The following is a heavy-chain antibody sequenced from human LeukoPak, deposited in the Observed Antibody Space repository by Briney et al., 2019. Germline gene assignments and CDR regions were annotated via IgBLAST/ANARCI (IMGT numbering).Heavy chain of an antibody. Sequence: SETLSLTCAVYGGSFSGYYWSWIRQPPGKGLEWIGEINHSGSTNYNPSLKSQVTISVDTSKNQFSLKLSSVTAADTAVYYCARGHYDYVWGSYRYRFDYWGQGTLVTVSS. CDR3: ARGHYDYVWGSYRYRFDY. CDR1: GGSFSGYY. V-gene: IGHV4-34*01. J-gene: IGHJ4*02. CDR2: INHSGST. D-gene: IGHD3-16*02.